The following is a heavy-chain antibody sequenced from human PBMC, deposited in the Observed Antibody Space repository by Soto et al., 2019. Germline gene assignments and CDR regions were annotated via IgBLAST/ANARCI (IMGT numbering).Heavy chain of an antibody. CDR2: ISNSGGTT. V-gene: IGHV3-23*01. Sequence: LRLSCAASGFTFSNYGMGWVRQAPGKGLEWVSTISNSGGTTYYADSVKGRFTISRDNSKNTVYLQMNSLRAEDTAVYYCAKGRWRREGSTYFDNGCQGALVTISS. CDR3: AKGRWRREGSTYFDN. CDR1: GFTFSNYG. D-gene: IGHD6-13*01. J-gene: IGHJ4*01.